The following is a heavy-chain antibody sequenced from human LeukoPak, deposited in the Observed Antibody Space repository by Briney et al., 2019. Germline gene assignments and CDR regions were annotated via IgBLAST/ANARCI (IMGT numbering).Heavy chain of an antibody. CDR3: ARWGATGYGDY. Sequence: GGSLRLSCAASGFTFSSYGMNWVRQAAGKGLGWVSYISDSSSTIYYADSVKGRLTISRDNAKNSLYLKMNSTRAEDTAVYYCARWGATGYGDYWGQGTLVTVSS. CDR1: GFTFSSYG. V-gene: IGHV3-48*03. CDR2: ISDSSSTI. J-gene: IGHJ4*02. D-gene: IGHD3-9*01.